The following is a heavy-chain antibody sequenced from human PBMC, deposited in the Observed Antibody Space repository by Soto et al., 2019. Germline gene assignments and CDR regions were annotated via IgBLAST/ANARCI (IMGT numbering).Heavy chain of an antibody. CDR2: INPSGGST. J-gene: IGHJ6*02. V-gene: IGHV1-46*01. Sequence: ASVKVSCKASGYTFTSYYMPWVRQAPGQGLEWTGIINPSGGSTSYAQKFQGRVTMTRDTSTSTVYMELSSLRSEDTAVYYCARESQWLVPPYGLDVWGQGTTVTVSS. D-gene: IGHD6-19*01. CDR3: ARESQWLVPPYGLDV. CDR1: GYTFTSYY.